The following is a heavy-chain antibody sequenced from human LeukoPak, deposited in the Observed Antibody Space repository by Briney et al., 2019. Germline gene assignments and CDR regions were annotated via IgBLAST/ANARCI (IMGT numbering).Heavy chain of an antibody. V-gene: IGHV3-30*18. CDR1: GFTFSSYG. CDR2: ISYDGSNK. D-gene: IGHD5-24*01. CDR3: AKDYRDGYTSYYFDY. J-gene: IGHJ4*02. Sequence: GGSLRLSCAASGFTFSSYGMHWVRQAPGKGLEWVAVISYDGSNKYHADSVKGRFTISRDNSKNTLYLQMNSLRAEDTAVYYCAKDYRDGYTSYYFDYCGQGTLVTVSS.